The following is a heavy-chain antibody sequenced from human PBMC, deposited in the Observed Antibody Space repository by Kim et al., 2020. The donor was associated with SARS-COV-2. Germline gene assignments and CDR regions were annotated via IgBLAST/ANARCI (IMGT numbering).Heavy chain of an antibody. D-gene: IGHD2-15*01. Sequence: GGSLRLSCAASGFTFSSYGMHWVRLAPGKGLEWVAVISYDGSNKCYADSVKGRFTISRDNSKNTLYLQMNSLRAEDTAVYYCAKSAPDCSGGSCYYG. CDR3: AKSAPDCSGGSCYYG. V-gene: IGHV3-30*18. CDR1: GFTFSSYG. CDR2: ISYDGSNK. J-gene: IGHJ6*01.